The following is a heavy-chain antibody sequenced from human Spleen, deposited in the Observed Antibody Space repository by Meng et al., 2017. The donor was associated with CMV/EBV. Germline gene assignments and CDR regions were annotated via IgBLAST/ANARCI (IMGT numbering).Heavy chain of an antibody. J-gene: IGHJ4*02. CDR3: ARDLSGYTSGWLSYLDS. CDR1: GFTVSSTY. Sequence: GESLKISCAASGFTVSSTYMSWVRQAPGKGLEWLSIIYSDGRTNYADSVKGRFTISKDNSKNTLSLQMNSLRAEDTAVYFCARDLSGYTSGWLSYLDSWGQGTLVTVSS. V-gene: IGHV3-66*02. CDR2: IYSDGRT. D-gene: IGHD6-19*01.